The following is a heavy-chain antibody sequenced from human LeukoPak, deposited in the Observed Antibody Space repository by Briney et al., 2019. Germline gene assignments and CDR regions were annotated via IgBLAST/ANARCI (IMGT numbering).Heavy chain of an antibody. CDR2: ISGSGGST. D-gene: IGHD6-19*01. Sequence: GGSLRLSCAASGFTFSSYAMSWVRQAPGKGLEWLSAISGSGGSTYYADSVKGRFTISRDNSKNTLYLQMNSLRAEDTAVYYCAKEIEGIAVAGSYLDYWGQGTLVTVSS. J-gene: IGHJ4*02. V-gene: IGHV3-23*01. CDR3: AKEIEGIAVAGSYLDY. CDR1: GFTFSSYA.